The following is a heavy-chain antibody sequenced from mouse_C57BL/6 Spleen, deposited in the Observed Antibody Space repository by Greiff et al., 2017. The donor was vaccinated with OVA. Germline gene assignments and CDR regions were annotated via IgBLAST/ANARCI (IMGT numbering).Heavy chain of an antibody. CDR1: GYTFTSYT. CDR3: ARTPGGSSYFDY. J-gene: IGHJ2*01. CDR2: INPSSGYT. D-gene: IGHD1-1*01. V-gene: IGHV1-4*01. Sequence: VQLVESGAELARPGASVKMSCKASGYTFTSYTMHWVKQRPGQGLEWIGYINPSSGYTKYNQKFKDKATLTADKSSSTAYMQLSSLTSEDSAVYYCARTPGGSSYFDYWGQGTTLTVSS.